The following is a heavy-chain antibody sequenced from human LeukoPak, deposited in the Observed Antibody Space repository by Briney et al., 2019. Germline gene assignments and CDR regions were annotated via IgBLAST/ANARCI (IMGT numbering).Heavy chain of an antibody. D-gene: IGHD3-10*01. V-gene: IGHV3-11*01. Sequence: PGGSLRLSCTASGFTFVDYFMNRVRQAPGKGLEWISDINVSGSTIHYADSVRGRFTISRDNAKKSLYLQLNSIRAEDTAVYYCARGRWFGELSPAAFDIWGQGTVVTVS. CDR3: ARGRWFGELSPAAFDI. CDR1: GFTFVDYF. J-gene: IGHJ3*02. CDR2: INVSGSTI.